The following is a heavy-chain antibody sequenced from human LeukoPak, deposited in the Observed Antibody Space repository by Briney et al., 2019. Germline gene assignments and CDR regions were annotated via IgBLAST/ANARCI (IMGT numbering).Heavy chain of an antibody. J-gene: IGHJ4*02. CDR1: GGSISSRSYY. D-gene: IGHD6-19*01. Sequence: PSETLSLTCTVSGGSISSRSYYWGWIRQPPGKGLEWIGSIYYSGSTYYNPSLKSRVTISVDTSKNQFSLKLSSVTAADTAVYYCARLASGWHGVDYWGQGPLVTVSS. CDR3: ARLASGWHGVDY. V-gene: IGHV4-39*01. CDR2: IYYSGST.